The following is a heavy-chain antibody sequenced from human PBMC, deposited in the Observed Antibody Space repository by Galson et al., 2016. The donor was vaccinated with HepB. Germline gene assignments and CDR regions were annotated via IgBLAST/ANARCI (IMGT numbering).Heavy chain of an antibody. D-gene: IGHD6-13*01. V-gene: IGHV3-23*01. Sequence: SLRLSCAASGFTFTDYFVDWVRQAPGKGLEWVSSISGSGGSTFYADSVKGRFTISRDNSKNTVYLQMNSLRADDTAGYYCAKGSSLSAAVSIWFDPWGQGTLVTVSS. CDR2: ISGSGGST. CDR3: AKGSSLSAAVSIWFDP. J-gene: IGHJ5*02. CDR1: GFTFTDYF.